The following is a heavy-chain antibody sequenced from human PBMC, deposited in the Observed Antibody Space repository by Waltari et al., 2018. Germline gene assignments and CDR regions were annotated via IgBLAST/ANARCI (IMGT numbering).Heavy chain of an antibody. Sequence: QVQLQQWGAGLLKPSETLSLTCAVYGGSFSGYYWSWIRQPPGKGLEWIGEINHSGSTNYNPSLKSRVTISVDTSKNQFSLKLSSVTAADTAVYYCARLGVGSGYLYYFDYWGQGTLVTVSS. CDR1: GGSFSGYY. CDR2: INHSGST. D-gene: IGHD3-22*01. J-gene: IGHJ4*02. CDR3: ARLGVGSGYLYYFDY. V-gene: IGHV4-34*01.